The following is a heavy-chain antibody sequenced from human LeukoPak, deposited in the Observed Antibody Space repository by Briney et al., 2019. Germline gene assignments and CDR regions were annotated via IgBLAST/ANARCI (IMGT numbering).Heavy chain of an antibody. J-gene: IGHJ6*02. Sequence: ASVKVSCKVSGYTLTELSMHWVRQAPGKGLEWMGGFDPEDGETIYAQKFQGRVTMTGDTSTDTAYMELSSLRSEDTDVYYCATLTTHIVVVPAAIRRGYYYYGMDVWGQGTTVTVSS. CDR3: ATLTTHIVVVPAAIRRGYYYYGMDV. CDR1: GYTLTELS. CDR2: FDPEDGET. V-gene: IGHV1-24*01. D-gene: IGHD2-2*02.